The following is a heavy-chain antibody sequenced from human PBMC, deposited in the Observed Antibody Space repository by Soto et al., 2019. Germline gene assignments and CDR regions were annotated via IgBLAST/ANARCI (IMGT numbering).Heavy chain of an antibody. CDR3: ARRRYSSSWYFDP. D-gene: IGHD6-13*01. Sequence: SETLSLTCTVSGGSISSSYWSWIRQPPGKGLEWIGYIYYSGSTNYNPSLKSRVTISVDTSKNQFSLKLSSVTAADTAVYYCARRRYSSSWYFDPWGQGTLVTSPQ. V-gene: IGHV4-59*08. CDR1: GGSISSSY. CDR2: IYYSGST. J-gene: IGHJ5*02.